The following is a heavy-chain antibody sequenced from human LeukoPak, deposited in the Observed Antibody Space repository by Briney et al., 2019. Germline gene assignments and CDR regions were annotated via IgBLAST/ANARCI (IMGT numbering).Heavy chain of an antibody. CDR2: ISSSSSYI. V-gene: IGHV3-21*01. D-gene: IGHD3-3*01. J-gene: IGHJ6*03. Sequence: PGGSLRLSCAASGFTFSSYSMNWVRQAPGKGREWVSSISSSSSYIYYADSVKGRFTISRDNAKTSLYLQMNSLRAVDTAVYYCARDGWATIFGVGSPSAYYYYMDVWGKGTTVTVSS. CDR3: ARDGWATIFGVGSPSAYYYYMDV. CDR1: GFTFSSYS.